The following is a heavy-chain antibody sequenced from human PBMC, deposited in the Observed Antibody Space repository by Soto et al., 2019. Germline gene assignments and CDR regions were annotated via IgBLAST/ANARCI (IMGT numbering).Heavy chain of an antibody. J-gene: IGHJ4*02. CDR3: APHSSGYYSPFDY. D-gene: IGHD3-22*01. CDR2: ISGSGGST. V-gene: IGHV3-23*01. Sequence: GGSLRLSCAASGFTFSSYAMSWVRQAPGKGLEWVSAISGSGGSTYYADSVKGRFTISRDNSKNTLYLQMNSLRAEDTAVYYCAPHSSGYYSPFDYWGQGTLVTVSS. CDR1: GFTFSSYA.